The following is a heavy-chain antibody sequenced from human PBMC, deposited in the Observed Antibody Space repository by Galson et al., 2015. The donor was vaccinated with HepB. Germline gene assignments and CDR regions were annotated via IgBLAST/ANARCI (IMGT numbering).Heavy chain of an antibody. Sequence: SLRLSCAGSGFTFSSYVMSWVRQAPGQGPEWVSGIDKSGSNTYYIDSVKGRFTISRDNSKGTLYLQMNNLRGEDTAVYYCAHIPNVGVVASGRGTGHWGQGTLVTVSS. D-gene: IGHD2-2*01. V-gene: IGHV3-23*05. J-gene: IGHJ4*02. CDR3: AHIPNVGVVASGRGTGH. CDR2: IDKSGSNT. CDR1: GFTFSSYV.